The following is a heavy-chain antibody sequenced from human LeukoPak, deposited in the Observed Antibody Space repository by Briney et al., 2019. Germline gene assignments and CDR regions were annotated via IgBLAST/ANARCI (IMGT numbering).Heavy chain of an antibody. D-gene: IGHD2-8*01. CDR1: GFIFNDFW. V-gene: IGHV3-7*01. Sequence: GGSLRLSCTASGFIFNDFWMSWVRQAPGEGLEWVANIRQDGGAKNYVDSVKGRFTISRDNARNSVYLQMNSLRAEDTAVYYCARLMFLWPPIYFDYWGQGTLVTVSS. CDR3: ARLMFLWPPIYFDY. J-gene: IGHJ4*02. CDR2: IRQDGGAK.